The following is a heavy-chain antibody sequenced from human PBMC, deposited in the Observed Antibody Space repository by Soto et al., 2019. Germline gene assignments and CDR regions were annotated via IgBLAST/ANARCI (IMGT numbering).Heavy chain of an antibody. CDR3: ARIDPTHDAFDI. J-gene: IGHJ3*02. CDR2: ISYDGSNK. V-gene: IGHV3-30-3*01. Sequence: PGGSLRLSCAASGFTFSSYAMHWVRQAPGKGLEWVAFISYDGSNKYYADSVKGRFTISRDNSKNTLYLQMNSLRAEDTAVYYCARIDPTHDAFDIWGQGTMVTVSS. D-gene: IGHD3-9*01. CDR1: GFTFSSYA.